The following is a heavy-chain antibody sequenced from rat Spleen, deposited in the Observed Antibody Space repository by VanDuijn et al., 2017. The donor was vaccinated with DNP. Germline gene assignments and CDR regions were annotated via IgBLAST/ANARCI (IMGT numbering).Heavy chain of an antibody. CDR3: ATHSFSSGITTAFGS. Sequence: EVQLVESGGGLVQPGRSLKLSCAASVFTFSDYNMAWVRQAPKKGLEWVATIIYDGTRTYYRDSVKGRFTISRDNAENTLFLQMDSLRSEDTATYYCATHSFSSGITTAFGSWGQGTLVTVSS. CDR2: IIYDGTRT. D-gene: IGHD1-11*01. J-gene: IGHJ3*01. V-gene: IGHV5S10*01. CDR1: VFTFSDYN.